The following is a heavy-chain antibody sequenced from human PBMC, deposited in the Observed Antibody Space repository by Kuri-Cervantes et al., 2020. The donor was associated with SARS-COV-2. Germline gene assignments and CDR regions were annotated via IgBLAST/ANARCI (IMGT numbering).Heavy chain of an antibody. D-gene: IGHD3-22*01. CDR2: ISGSGGST. J-gene: IGHJ4*02. Sequence: GGSLRLSCAASGFTFSSYAMSWVRQAPGKGLEWVSAISGSGGSTYYADSVKGRFTISRDNSKNTLYLQMNSLRAEDTAVYYCARDRYYDSSGPMIDYWGQGTLVTVSS. V-gene: IGHV3-23*01. CDR1: GFTFSSYA. CDR3: ARDRYYDSSGPMIDY.